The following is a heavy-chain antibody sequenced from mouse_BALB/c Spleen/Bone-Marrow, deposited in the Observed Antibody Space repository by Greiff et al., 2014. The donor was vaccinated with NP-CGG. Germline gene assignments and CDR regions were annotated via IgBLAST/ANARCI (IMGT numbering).Heavy chain of an antibody. V-gene: IGHV1-85*01. CDR3: AHDGLLPGMDY. CDR2: IFPGDNST. CDR1: GYTFTSYD. Sequence: VQLQQSGAELVKPGASVKLSCKASGYTFTSYDINWVRQRPVQGLEWIGWIFPGDNSTKYNEKFKGKATLTTDKSSSTAYMQLSRLTSEDSAVYFCAHDGLLPGMDYWGQGASVTVSS. J-gene: IGHJ4*01. D-gene: IGHD2-3*01.